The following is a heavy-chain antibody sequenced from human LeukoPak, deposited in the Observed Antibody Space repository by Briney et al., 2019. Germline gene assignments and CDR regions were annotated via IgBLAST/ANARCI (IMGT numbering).Heavy chain of an antibody. CDR3: AVTLEKYNGYFDY. Sequence: GESLKISCKGSGYSFTSYWIGWVRQMPGKGLGWMGIIYPGDSDTRYSPSFQGQVTISADKSISTAYLQWSSLKASDTAMYYCAVTLEKYNGYFDYWGQGTLVTVSS. J-gene: IGHJ4*02. D-gene: IGHD5-24*01. V-gene: IGHV5-51*01. CDR2: IYPGDSDT. CDR1: GYSFTSYW.